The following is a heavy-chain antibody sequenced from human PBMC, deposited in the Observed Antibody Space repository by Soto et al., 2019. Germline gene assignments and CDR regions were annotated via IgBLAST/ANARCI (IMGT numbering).Heavy chain of an antibody. V-gene: IGHV1-8*01. CDR3: ATNLWETDALDI. Sequence: GASAKVSCKAPGYRFTSYDINSVRQSTGQGLEWMGWMNPNSGNTGYAQKFQGRVTMTRNTSISTAYMELSSLRSEDTAVYYCATNLWETDALDIWGQGTMVTVSS. CDR2: MNPNSGNT. J-gene: IGHJ3*02. CDR1: GYRFTSYD. D-gene: IGHD1-26*01.